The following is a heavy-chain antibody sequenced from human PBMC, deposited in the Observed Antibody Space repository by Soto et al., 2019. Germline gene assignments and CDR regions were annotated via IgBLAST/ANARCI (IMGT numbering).Heavy chain of an antibody. Sequence: PGGSLRLSCTASGFTLNYYWMHWVRQAPGKGLVWVSRINSDGSITNYADSVKGRFTISRDNSKNTLYLDMISLRAEDTAVYYCAKGLSIAAAGTFDYWGQGTLVSVSS. D-gene: IGHD6-13*01. J-gene: IGHJ4*02. CDR3: AKGLSIAAAGTFDY. CDR2: INSDGSIT. V-gene: IGHV3-74*01. CDR1: GFTLNYYW.